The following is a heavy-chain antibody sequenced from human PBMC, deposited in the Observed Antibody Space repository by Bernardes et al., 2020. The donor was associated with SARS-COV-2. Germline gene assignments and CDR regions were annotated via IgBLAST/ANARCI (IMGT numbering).Heavy chain of an antibody. V-gene: IGHV1-18*04. Sequence: ASVKVSCKASGYTFTNYGISWVRQAPGQGLEWMGWISVYNGNTNYAQKLQGRVTMTTDTSTSTAYMELRSLRSDDTAVYYCAKQGLGYCSSTSCYGGWFDPWGQGTLVTVSS. CDR1: GYTFTNYG. CDR2: ISVYNGNT. J-gene: IGHJ5*02. CDR3: AKQGLGYCSSTSCYGGWFDP. D-gene: IGHD2-2*01.